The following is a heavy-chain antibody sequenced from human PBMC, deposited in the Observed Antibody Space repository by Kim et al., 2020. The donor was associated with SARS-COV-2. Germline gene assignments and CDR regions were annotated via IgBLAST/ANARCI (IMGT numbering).Heavy chain of an antibody. V-gene: IGHV3-23*01. CDR2: LMVDGIP. CDR1: GFSLSTTD. Sequence: GGSLRLSCVASGFSLSTTDMTWVRQAPGKGLEWVATLMVDGIPKYADSVKGRFTVSRDSSNNALYLLMNSLRLEDTALYFCAKNSGWYYAWGQGMLVTVSS. D-gene: IGHD6-19*01. CDR3: AKNSGWYYA. J-gene: IGHJ5*02.